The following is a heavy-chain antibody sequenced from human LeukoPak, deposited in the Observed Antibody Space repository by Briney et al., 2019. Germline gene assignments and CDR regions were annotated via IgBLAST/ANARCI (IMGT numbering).Heavy chain of an antibody. CDR2: IKNKNSGRTT. CDR3: VTDGGLLPYYFTY. CDR1: GFIFPNAW. Sequence: GGSLRLSCAASGFIFPNAWMHWVRQAPGKGLEWVGRIKNKNSGRTTNYIAPVKGRFTISRDDSRNTLYLEMDSLKTDGTAIYYCVTDGGLLPYYFTYWGQGTLVTVSS. V-gene: IGHV3-15*01. J-gene: IGHJ1*01. D-gene: IGHD3-10*01.